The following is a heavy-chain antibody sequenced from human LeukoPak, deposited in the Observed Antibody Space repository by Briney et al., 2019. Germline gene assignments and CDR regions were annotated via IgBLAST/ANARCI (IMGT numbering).Heavy chain of an antibody. CDR3: ASTDYGGYFDY. Sequence: PSETLSLTCTVSGGSISSGDYYWSWIRQHPGKGLEWIGYIYYSGSTYYNPSLKSRVTISVDTSKNQFSLKLSSVTAADTAVYYCASTDYGGYFDYWGQGTLVTVSS. J-gene: IGHJ4*02. D-gene: IGHD4-23*01. CDR1: GGSISSGDYY. CDR2: IYYSGST. V-gene: IGHV4-31*03.